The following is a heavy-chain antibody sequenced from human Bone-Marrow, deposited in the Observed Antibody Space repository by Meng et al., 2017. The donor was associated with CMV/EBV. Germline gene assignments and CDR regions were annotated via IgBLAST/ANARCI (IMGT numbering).Heavy chain of an antibody. V-gene: IGHV3-66*02. CDR2: IYSGGST. Sequence: GESLKISCAASGFTVSSNYMSWVRQAPGKGLEWVSVIYSGGSTYYADSVKGRFTISRDNSKNTLYLQMNSLRAEDTAVYYCARHRYSNYEGGYGMDVWGQGTTVTVSS. D-gene: IGHD4-11*01. CDR3: ARHRYSNYEGGYGMDV. CDR1: GFTVSSNY. J-gene: IGHJ6*02.